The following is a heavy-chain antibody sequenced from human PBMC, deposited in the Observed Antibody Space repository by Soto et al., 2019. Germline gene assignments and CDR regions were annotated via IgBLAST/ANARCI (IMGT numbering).Heavy chain of an antibody. Sequence: SETLSLTCTVSGGSISSYYWSWIRQPPGKGLEWIGYIYYSETTSYNPPLESRATISLDLPKNQFSLMLTSVTAADTAGYYCARDRGGITVASKPLGEWFDPWGQGTLVTVSS. CDR1: GGSISSYY. CDR3: ARDRGGITVASKPLGEWFDP. V-gene: IGHV4-59*01. J-gene: IGHJ5*02. D-gene: IGHD6-19*01. CDR2: IYYSETT.